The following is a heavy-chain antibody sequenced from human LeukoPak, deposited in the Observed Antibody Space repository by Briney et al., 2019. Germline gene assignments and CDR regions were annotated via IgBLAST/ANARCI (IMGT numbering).Heavy chain of an antibody. Sequence: SGTLSLTCAVSGGSMSSSNWCIWVRQPPGKGLEWIGEINHSGSTNYNPSLKSRVTISVDTSKNQFSLKLSSVTAADTAVYYCARGRIVVNLYYYYYYGMDVWGQGTTVTVSS. CDR1: GGSMSSSNW. J-gene: IGHJ6*02. CDR3: ARGRIVVNLYYYYYYGMDV. V-gene: IGHV4-4*02. CDR2: INHSGST. D-gene: IGHD2-2*01.